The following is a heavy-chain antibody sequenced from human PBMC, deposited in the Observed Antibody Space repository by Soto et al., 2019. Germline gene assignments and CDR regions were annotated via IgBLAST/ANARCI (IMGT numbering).Heavy chain of an antibody. D-gene: IGHD6-13*01. J-gene: IGHJ5*02. V-gene: IGHV1-69*01. CDR2: IIPIFGTA. Sequence: QVQLVQSGAEVKKPGSSVKVSCKASGGTFSSYAISWVRQAPGQGLEWMGGIIPIFGTANYGQKFQGRVTITADRSTRTAYMELISLSSEDTAVYYCARAFAYSSSWYYWFDPWGQGTLVTVSS. CDR1: GGTFSSYA. CDR3: ARAFAYSSSWYYWFDP.